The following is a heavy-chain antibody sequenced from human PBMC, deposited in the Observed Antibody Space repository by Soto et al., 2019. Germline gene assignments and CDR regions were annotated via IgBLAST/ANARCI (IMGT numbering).Heavy chain of an antibody. D-gene: IGHD2-2*01. CDR2: LGGNGFTT. V-gene: IGHV3-23*01. CDR3: AKALRPSLNFFYYMDV. Sequence: EVQLLESGGGLVQPGGSLRLSCVISGFTFGSYAMSCVRQAPEKGPEWVAILGGNGFTTYDADSVKGRFTISGDKSKSTLFLQMNSLRADDTGVYYCAKALRPSLNFFYYMDVWGRGTSVTVSS. J-gene: IGHJ6*03. CDR1: GFTFGSYA.